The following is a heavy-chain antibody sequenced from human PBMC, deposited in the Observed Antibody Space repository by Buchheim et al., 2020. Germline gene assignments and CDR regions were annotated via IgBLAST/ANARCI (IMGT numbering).Heavy chain of an antibody. Sequence: EVQLVESGGGLVQPGGSLRLSCAASGFIFSSNWMHWVRQAPGKGLVWVSRINSDGSSVFYADSVKGRFTISRDNAKNTLSLQMNSLRAEDTAVYYCARGGDDYGDYYGLDVWGQETT. D-gene: IGHD4-17*01. J-gene: IGHJ6*02. V-gene: IGHV3-74*01. CDR1: GFIFSSNW. CDR3: ARGGDDYGDYYGLDV. CDR2: INSDGSSV.